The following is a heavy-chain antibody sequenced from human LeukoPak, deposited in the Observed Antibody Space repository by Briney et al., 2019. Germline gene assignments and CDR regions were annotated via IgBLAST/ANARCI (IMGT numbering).Heavy chain of an antibody. D-gene: IGHD3-10*01. CDR1: GGSISSYY. V-gene: IGHV4-59*12. Sequence: PSETLSLTCTVSGGSISSYYWSWIRQPPGKGLEWTRDIYYSGSTNYTPSLKSRVTISVDTSKNQFSLKLSSVTAADPAVYYCALSHHFGAGPSWFDPWGQGTLVTVSS. CDR3: ALSHHFGAGPSWFDP. CDR2: IYYSGST. J-gene: IGHJ5*02.